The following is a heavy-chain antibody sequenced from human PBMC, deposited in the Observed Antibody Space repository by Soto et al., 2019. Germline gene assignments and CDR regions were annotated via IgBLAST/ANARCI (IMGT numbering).Heavy chain of an antibody. V-gene: IGHV3-48*03. Sequence: EVQLVESGGGLVQPGGSLRLSCAASGFTFSSYEMNWVRQAPGKGLEWVSYISSSGSTIYYADSVKGRFTISRDNAKNSLYLQMNSLRAEDTAVYYCASFLAPYSSSWYRGGDAFDIWGQGTMVTVSS. D-gene: IGHD6-13*01. CDR2: ISSSGSTI. CDR1: GFTFSSYE. CDR3: ASFLAPYSSSWYRGGDAFDI. J-gene: IGHJ3*02.